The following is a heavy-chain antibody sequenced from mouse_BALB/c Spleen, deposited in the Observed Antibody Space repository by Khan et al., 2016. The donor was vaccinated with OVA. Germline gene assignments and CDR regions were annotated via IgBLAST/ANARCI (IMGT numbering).Heavy chain of an antibody. J-gene: IGHJ3*01. CDR3: ASNPFGY. CDR1: GYTFTSYW. Sequence: QVQLQQPGTELVRPGTSVKLSCKASGYTFTSYWMNWIKQRPEQGLEWIGRIDPYDSETHYNQKFKDKATLTVDKSSNTAYMQLTSLTSEDSAVYYCASNPFGYWGQGTLVTVSA. D-gene: IGHD6-1*01. CDR2: IDPYDSET. V-gene: IGHV1-52*01.